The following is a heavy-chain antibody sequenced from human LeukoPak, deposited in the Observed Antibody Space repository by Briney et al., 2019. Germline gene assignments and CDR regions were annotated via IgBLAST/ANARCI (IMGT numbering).Heavy chain of an antibody. Sequence: QPGRSLRLSCTGSGFTFGDYAMSWFRQAPGKGLEWVGLIRSKPYGETTEHAASVKGRFTISRDDSKSIAYLQMNSLKAEDTAVYYCEASSNWPGNLAYWGQGTLVTVSS. CDR2: IRSKPYGETT. D-gene: IGHD4-11*01. CDR1: GFTFGDYA. V-gene: IGHV3-49*03. CDR3: EASSNWPGNLAY. J-gene: IGHJ4*02.